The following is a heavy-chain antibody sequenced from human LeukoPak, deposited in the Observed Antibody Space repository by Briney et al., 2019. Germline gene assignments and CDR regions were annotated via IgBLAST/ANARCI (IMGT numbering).Heavy chain of an antibody. D-gene: IGHD6-25*01. V-gene: IGHV3-23*01. CDR1: GFTFNNYA. J-gene: IGHJ4*02. CDR2: LSGSGNTV. CDR3: AKFYAPSGGNSGWPWVIDN. Sequence: GGSLRLSCAASGFTFNNYAMSWVRQAPGKGLEWVSALSGSGNTVYYANSVKGRFAISRDNSKNSLSLQMNNLRGEDTALYYCAKFYAPSGGNSGWPWVIDNWGQGTLVTVSP.